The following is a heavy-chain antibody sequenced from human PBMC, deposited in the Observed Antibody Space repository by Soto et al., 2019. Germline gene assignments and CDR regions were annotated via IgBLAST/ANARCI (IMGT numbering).Heavy chain of an antibody. D-gene: IGHD2-2*01. CDR3: GNQPGGGGY. Sequence: EVQLVESGGGLIQPGGSLRLSCAVSGFTVSNNYMSWVRQAPGKGLEGVSVIYSGGYTAYGDSVKGRFTISRDNSKNTLFLKMKTLGAAAPAVYYCGNQPGGGGYWGQGTLVTVSS. CDR2: IYSGGYT. J-gene: IGHJ4*02. CDR1: GFTVSNNY. V-gene: IGHV3-53*01.